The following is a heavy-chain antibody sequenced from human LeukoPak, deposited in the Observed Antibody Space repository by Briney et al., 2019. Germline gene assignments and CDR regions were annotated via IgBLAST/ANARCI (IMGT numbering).Heavy chain of an antibody. Sequence: GESLKISCQGSGYSFTSYWIGWVRQMPGEGLEWMGIIYPADSDTRYSPSFQGQVTISADKSISTASLQWSSLKASDTAIYYCARQGLRYFDWLPDYWGQGTLVTVSS. D-gene: IGHD3-9*01. CDR2: IYPADSDT. V-gene: IGHV5-51*01. J-gene: IGHJ4*02. CDR3: ARQGLRYFDWLPDY. CDR1: GYSFTSYW.